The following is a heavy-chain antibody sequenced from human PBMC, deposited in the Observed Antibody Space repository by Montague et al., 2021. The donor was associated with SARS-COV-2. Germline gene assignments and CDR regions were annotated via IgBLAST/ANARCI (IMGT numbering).Heavy chain of an antibody. CDR1: GESVSSNGGA. CDR3: ARDIGSAGIYYYGMDV. V-gene: IGHV6-1*01. Sequence: CAISGESVSSNGGAWNWIRQSPLRGLEWLGRTYYRSKWFYDYAVSLKSRLTIKPDTSKNQFSLQLNSVTPEDTAVYYCARDIGSAGIYYYGMDVWGQGTTVTVSS. D-gene: IGHD3-10*01. J-gene: IGHJ6*02. CDR2: TYYRSKWFY.